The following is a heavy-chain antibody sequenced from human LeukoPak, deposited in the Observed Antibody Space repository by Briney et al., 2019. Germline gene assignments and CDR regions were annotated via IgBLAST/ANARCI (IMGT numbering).Heavy chain of an antibody. CDR3: AALTTDRGDYNCFDP. V-gene: IGHV4-59*08. CDR1: GGSISSYS. D-gene: IGHD3-16*01. Sequence: PSETLSLTCTVSGGSISSYSWSWIRQPPGKGLDWIGYTYYSGSTNYNPSLKRRVTISVDTSKNQFSLRLSSVSAADTAVYYCAALTTDRGDYNCFDPWGQGTLVTVSS. J-gene: IGHJ5*02. CDR2: TYYSGST.